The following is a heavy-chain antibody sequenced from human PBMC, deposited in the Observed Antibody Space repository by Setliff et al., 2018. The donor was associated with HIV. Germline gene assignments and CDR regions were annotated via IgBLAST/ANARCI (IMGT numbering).Heavy chain of an antibody. V-gene: IGHV3-30*02. J-gene: IGHJ6*03. D-gene: IGHD2-15*01. CDR2: IRYDGDNK. CDR1: GFTFSGYG. Sequence: LKISCAASGFTFSGYGMYWVRQAPGKGLEWVAFIRYDGDNKYYADSVKGRFTISRDNSKNTLYLEMNSLRAKDAAVYYCAKAFGYCSGGSRPALMDVWGKGTTVTVSS. CDR3: AKAFGYCSGGSRPALMDV.